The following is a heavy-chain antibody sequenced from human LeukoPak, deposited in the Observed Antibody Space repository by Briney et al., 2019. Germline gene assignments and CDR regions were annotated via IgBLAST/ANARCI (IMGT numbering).Heavy chain of an antibody. Sequence: GASVKVSCKASGGTFSSYAISWVRQAPGQGLEWMGIINPSGGSTSYAQTFQGRVTITADESTSTVYLEVSSLRSEDTAVYYCARDRGTTGSFYFDYWGQGTLVTVSS. J-gene: IGHJ4*02. CDR1: GGTFSSYA. CDR3: ARDRGTTGSFYFDY. D-gene: IGHD4-11*01. V-gene: IGHV1-69*11. CDR2: INPSGGST.